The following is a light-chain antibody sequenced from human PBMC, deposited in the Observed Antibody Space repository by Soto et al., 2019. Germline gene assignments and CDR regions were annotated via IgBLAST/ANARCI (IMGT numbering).Light chain of an antibody. CDR2: GAS. CDR1: QSVNRS. Sequence: EIVMTQSPATLSVFPGERATLSCRASQSVNRSLAWYQQRPGQAPRLLVNGASTRATGIPARFSGSGSGTEVTLTISSLQSEDFAVYYCQQYDNWPPLTFGGGTKVEMK. J-gene: IGKJ4*01. V-gene: IGKV3-15*01. CDR3: QQYDNWPPLT.